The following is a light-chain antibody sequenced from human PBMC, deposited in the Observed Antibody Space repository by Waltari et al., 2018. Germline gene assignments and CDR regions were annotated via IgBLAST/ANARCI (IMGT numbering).Light chain of an antibody. CDR2: ENN. CDR1: SSNIGGYD. Sequence: QSVLTQPPSLSGYPGQRVTISCTGSSSNIGGYDVHWYQQLPGTAPKILIFENNKRTSGVSDRFSGSKSATSASLTITGLQSEDEAEYYCEAWDNSLNGILFGGGTRLTVL. J-gene: IGLJ2*01. V-gene: IGLV1-40*01. CDR3: EAWDNSLNGIL.